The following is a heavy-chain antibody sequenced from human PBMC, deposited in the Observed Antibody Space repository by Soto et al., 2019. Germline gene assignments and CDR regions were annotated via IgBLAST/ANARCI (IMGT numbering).Heavy chain of an antibody. V-gene: IGHV4-34*01. J-gene: IGHJ6*02. CDR3: ARVGGLGIAARYYYYGMDV. D-gene: IGHD6-13*01. Sequence: SETLSLTCAVYGGSFIGYYWSWIRQPPGKGLEGIGEINHSGSANYNPSLKRRVTISVDTSKNQFSLKLRSVTAADTAVYYCARVGGLGIAARYYYYGMDVWGQGTTVTVSS. CDR1: GGSFIGYY. CDR2: INHSGSA.